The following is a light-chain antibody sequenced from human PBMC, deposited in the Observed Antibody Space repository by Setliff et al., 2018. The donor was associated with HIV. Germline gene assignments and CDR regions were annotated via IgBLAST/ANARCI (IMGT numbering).Light chain of an antibody. Sequence: LTQPASVSGSPGQSLTIPCTGTSGDIGGYNYVSWYQLHPGKAPKLLIDDVSNRPSGVSKHFSGSKSGNTASLTISGLQAEDEADYYCSSYTTNNTLVFGGGTKGTVL. CDR1: SGDIGGYNY. CDR2: DVS. J-gene: IGLJ3*02. V-gene: IGLV2-14*03. CDR3: SSYTTNNTLV.